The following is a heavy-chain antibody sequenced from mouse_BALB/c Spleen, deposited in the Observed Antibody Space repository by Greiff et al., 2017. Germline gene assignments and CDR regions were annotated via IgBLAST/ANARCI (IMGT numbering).Heavy chain of an antibody. V-gene: IGHV5-6-4*01. CDR2: ISSGGSYT. J-gene: IGHJ1*01. CDR1: GFTFSSYT. Sequence: EVMLVESGGGFVKPGRSLTLSCAVSGFTFSSYTLSWVRQTPEKRLAWVATISSGGSYTYYPDSMKGRFTISRDNAKNTLYLQMSSRTSEDTAMYYCRRERGKDPWYFDDWGAGTTVTVSS. CDR3: RRERGKDPWYFDD.